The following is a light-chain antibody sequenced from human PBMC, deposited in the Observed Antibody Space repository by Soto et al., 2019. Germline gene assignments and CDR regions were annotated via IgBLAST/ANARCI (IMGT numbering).Light chain of an antibody. J-gene: IGLJ2*01. CDR2: DVN. CDR1: SSDVGGYNH. V-gene: IGLV2-14*01. CDR3: SSFSSSSIFA. Sequence: QSVLTQPASVSGSPGQSITISCTGTSSDVGGYNHVSWYQQHPGEAPKLMIYDVNYRPSGVSNRFSGSKSGNTASLTISGLQADDEADYYCSSFSSSSIFAFGGGTKLTVL.